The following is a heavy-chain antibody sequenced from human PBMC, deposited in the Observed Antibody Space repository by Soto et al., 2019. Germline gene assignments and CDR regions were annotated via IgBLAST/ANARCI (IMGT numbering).Heavy chain of an antibody. V-gene: IGHV4-39*01. J-gene: IGHJ4*02. D-gene: IGHD3-16*01. CDR1: GGSINRSNYY. Sequence: QLQLQESGPGLVKPSETLSVTCTVSGGSINRSNYYWGWIRQPPGKGLEWIGSIHYTGSTYFNPSLKSRVTISVDTSKNQVSLTLNSVTAADPAIYYCARRWAVLSPFDSWGQGALVTVSS. CDR3: ARRWAVLSPFDS. CDR2: IHYTGST.